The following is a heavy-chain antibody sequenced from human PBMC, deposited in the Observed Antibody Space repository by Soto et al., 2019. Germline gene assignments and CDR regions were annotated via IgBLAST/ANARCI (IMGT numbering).Heavy chain of an antibody. D-gene: IGHD3-22*01. CDR3: ARSADYYDSSGSASHDY. J-gene: IGHJ4*02. V-gene: IGHV1-69*13. Sequence: ASVKVSCKASGGTFSSYAISWVRQAPGQGLEWMGGIIPIFGTATYAQKFQGRVTITADESTSTAYMELSSLRYEDTAVYYCARSADYYDSSGSASHDYWGQGTLVTVSS. CDR1: GGTFSSYA. CDR2: IIPIFGTA.